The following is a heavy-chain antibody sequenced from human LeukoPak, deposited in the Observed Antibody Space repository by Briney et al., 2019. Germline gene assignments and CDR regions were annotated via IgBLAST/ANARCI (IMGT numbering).Heavy chain of an antibody. J-gene: IGHJ6*02. CDR2: INPNSGGT. Sequence: ASVKVSCKASGYTFTGYYMHWVRQAPGQGLEWMGWINPNSGGTNYAQKFQGRVTMTRDTSTSTVYMEVSSLRSEDTAVYYCARDRYGYGMDVWGQGTTVTVSS. D-gene: IGHD4-17*01. CDR1: GYTFTGYY. CDR3: ARDRYGYGMDV. V-gene: IGHV1-2*02.